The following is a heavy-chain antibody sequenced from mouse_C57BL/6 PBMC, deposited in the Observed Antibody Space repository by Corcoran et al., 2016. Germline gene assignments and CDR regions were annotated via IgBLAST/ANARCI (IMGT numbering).Heavy chain of an antibody. Sequence: QIQLVQSGPELKKPGETGKISCKDAGYTFTTYGMSWVKQAPGKGLKWMGWIKTYSGVPTYADDFKGRFAFSLETSASTAYLQINNLKNEDTATYFCARWPLYYYGISLDYWGQGTTLTVSS. CDR2: IKTYSGVP. CDR3: ARWPLYYYGISLDY. J-gene: IGHJ2*01. CDR1: GYTFTTYG. D-gene: IGHD1-1*01. V-gene: IGHV9-3*01.